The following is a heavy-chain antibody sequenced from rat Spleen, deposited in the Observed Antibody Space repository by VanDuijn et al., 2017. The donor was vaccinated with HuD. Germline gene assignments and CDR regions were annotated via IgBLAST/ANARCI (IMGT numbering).Heavy chain of an antibody. CDR1: GFSLSSYG. J-gene: IGHJ2*01. V-gene: IGHV2-4*01. D-gene: IGHD5-1*01. CDR2: IWSGGRT. Sequence: QVQLKESGPGLVQPSQTLSLTCTVSGFSLSSYGVIWVRQPPGKGLEWMGAIWSGGRTDYNSALKSRLSISRDTSKSQVFLQMNSLQTEDTATYYCARDWEASFAYWGQGVIVTVSS. CDR3: ARDWEASFAY.